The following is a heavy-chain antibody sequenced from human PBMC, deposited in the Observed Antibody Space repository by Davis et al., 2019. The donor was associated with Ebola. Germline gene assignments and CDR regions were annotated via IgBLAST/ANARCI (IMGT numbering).Heavy chain of an antibody. CDR1: GFTFSSYW. D-gene: IGHD5-18*01. J-gene: IGHJ4*02. V-gene: IGHV3-7*03. CDR3: VKGGWGGYYRYAWT. Sequence: GESLKISCAVSGFTFSSYWMSWVRQAPGKGLEWVANIKQDGSEIHYVDSVKGRFTISRDNTKNSLYLQMNSLRDEDTAVYYCVKGGWGGYYRYAWTWGQGTLVTVSS. CDR2: IKQDGSEI.